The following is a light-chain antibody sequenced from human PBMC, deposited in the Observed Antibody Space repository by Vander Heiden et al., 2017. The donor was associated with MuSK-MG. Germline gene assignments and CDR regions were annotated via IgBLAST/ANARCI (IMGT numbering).Light chain of an antibody. CDR2: LGS. V-gene: IGKV2-28*01. J-gene: IGKJ2*01. CDR3: MQYLQTYS. Sequence: DIVMTQSPLSLPVSPGEPASISCRSSQSLLHENGYNYLDWYVQRPGQSPQLLIYLGSNRASGVPDRFSGSVSGTDFTLKISRVEAEDVGVYYCMQYLQTYSSGQGTIL. CDR1: QSLLHENGYNY.